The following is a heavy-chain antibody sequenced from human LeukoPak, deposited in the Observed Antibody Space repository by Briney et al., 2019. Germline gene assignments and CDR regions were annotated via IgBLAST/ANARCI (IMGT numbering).Heavy chain of an antibody. J-gene: IGHJ4*02. Sequence: HPGVPLRLSCAPSGFTFSNYPMIWSRHAPGKGLEWVSDISDSSGTINYAAPVKGRFTISRDNSKNTLYLQMNSLRVDDMAVYYCAKRLGDPRAVDYWGQGTLVTVSS. V-gene: IGHV3-23*01. CDR3: AKRLGDPRAVDY. D-gene: IGHD2-21*02. CDR1: GFTFSNYP. CDR2: ISDSSGTI.